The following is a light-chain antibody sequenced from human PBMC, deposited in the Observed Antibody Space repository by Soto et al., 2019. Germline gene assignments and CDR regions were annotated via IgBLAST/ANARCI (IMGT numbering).Light chain of an antibody. Sequence: QSALTQPASGSGAPGQWISISWNENSSDVGSYNLVSWYQQYPGKAPKLIIFEVSNRPSGVSNRFSGSKSGNTASLTIAGLQAEDEADDHCSSYTSGSTLYVFGGRTKVTAL. CDR3: SSYTSGSTLYV. J-gene: IGLJ1*01. V-gene: IGLV2-14*02. CDR1: SSDVGSYNL. CDR2: EVS.